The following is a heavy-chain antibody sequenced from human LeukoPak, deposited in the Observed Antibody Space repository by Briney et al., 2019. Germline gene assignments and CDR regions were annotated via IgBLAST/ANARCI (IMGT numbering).Heavy chain of an antibody. J-gene: IGHJ4*02. CDR1: GFSLTNGKMG. V-gene: IGHV2-26*02. Sequence: ESGPVLVKPTETLTLTCTFSGFSLTNGKMGVSWIRQPPGKALEWLAHIFPDDEKLYTTSLKSRLTISKDTSKSQVVLTMNSMDPVDTAKYYCARPADNSGWYDLNFWGQGILVTVSS. CDR3: ARPADNSGWYDLNF. D-gene: IGHD6-19*01. CDR2: IFPDDEK.